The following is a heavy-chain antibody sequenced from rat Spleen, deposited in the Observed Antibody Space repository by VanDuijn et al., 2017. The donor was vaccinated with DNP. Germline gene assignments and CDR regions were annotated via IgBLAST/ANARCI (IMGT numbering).Heavy chain of an antibody. Sequence: QVQLKESGPGLVQPSETLSLTCTVSGFSLPSYSVSWVRQPSGKGPEWMGRMWYDGDTADNSALKSRLSISRDPSMSQVFLKMNSLQTDDTAIYYCTRESWGYVMDAWGQGASVTVSS. D-gene: IGHD1-7*01. J-gene: IGHJ4*01. CDR2: MWYDGDT. V-gene: IGHV2-63*01. CDR1: GFSLPSYS. CDR3: TRESWGYVMDA.